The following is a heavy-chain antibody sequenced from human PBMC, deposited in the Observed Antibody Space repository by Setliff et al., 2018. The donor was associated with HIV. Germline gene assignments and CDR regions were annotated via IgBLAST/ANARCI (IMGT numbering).Heavy chain of an antibody. D-gene: IGHD3-16*01. V-gene: IGHV4-4*07. J-gene: IGHJ5*02. Sequence: SETLSLTCSVSTDSISNFHWSWMRQPAGKGLEWIGRIFGSGTTHYNPSLKSRVTMSTDTSKNQFSLKLNSVTAADTAVYFCARDRSKYGTGSSAYNWFDPWGLGTLVTVS. CDR1: TDSISNFH. CDR3: ARDRSKYGTGSSAYNWFDP. CDR2: IFGSGTT.